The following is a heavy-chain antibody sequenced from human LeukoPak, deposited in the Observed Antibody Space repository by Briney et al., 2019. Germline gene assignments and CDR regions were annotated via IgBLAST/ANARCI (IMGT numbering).Heavy chain of an antibody. V-gene: IGHV4-4*07. CDR2: IYTSGST. CDR1: GGSISSYY. J-gene: IGHJ6*03. Sequence: SETLSLTCTVSGGSISSYYWSWIRQPAGKGLEWIGRIYTSGSTNYNPSLKSRVTMSVDTSRNQFSLKLSSVTAADTAVYYCARDLRAAYYYYYMDVWGKGTTVTISS. D-gene: IGHD2-15*01. CDR3: ARDLRAAYYYYYMDV.